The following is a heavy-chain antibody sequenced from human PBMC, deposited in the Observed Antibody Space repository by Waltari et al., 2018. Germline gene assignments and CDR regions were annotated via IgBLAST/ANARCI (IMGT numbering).Heavy chain of an antibody. CDR1: GGSISGYY. V-gene: IGHV4-59*08. CDR3: ARHRGYGSTWGWFDP. Sequence: QVQLQESGPGLVKPSETLSLTCTVSGGSISGYYWSWIRQPPGKGLEWIGYSDYNGRTNNEPSLNTRVTISLDTSKNQVTLRLSSVTATDTAVYYGARHRGYGSTWGWFDPWGQGTLVTVSS. D-gene: IGHD6-13*01. J-gene: IGHJ5*02. CDR2: SDYNGRT.